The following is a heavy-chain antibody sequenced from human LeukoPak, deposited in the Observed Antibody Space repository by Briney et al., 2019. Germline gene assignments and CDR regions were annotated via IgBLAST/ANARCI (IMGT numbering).Heavy chain of an antibody. J-gene: IGHJ4*02. D-gene: IGHD5-12*01. CDR2: ISYDGSNK. Sequence: PGRSLRLSCAASGFTFSSYGMHWVRQAPGKGLEWVAVISYDGSNKYYADSVKGRFTISRDNSKNTLYLQMNSLRAEDTAVYYCAKDLYSGYDYGGIDYWGQGTLVTVSS. V-gene: IGHV3-30*18. CDR1: GFTFSSYG. CDR3: AKDLYSGYDYGGIDY.